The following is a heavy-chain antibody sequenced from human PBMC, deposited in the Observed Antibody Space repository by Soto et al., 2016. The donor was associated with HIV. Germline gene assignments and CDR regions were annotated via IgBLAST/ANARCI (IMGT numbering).Heavy chain of an antibody. CDR3: TEARYYCSGGSCPHWFDP. Sequence: EVQLVESGGGLVQPGGSLKLSCAASGSTFSGSAMHWVRQASGKGLEWVGRIRSKANNYATAYAASVKGRFTISRDDSKNTAYLQMDSLKTEDTAVYYCTEARYYCSGGSCPHWFDPWGQGTLVTVSS. CDR2: IRSKANNYAT. D-gene: IGHD2-15*01. V-gene: IGHV3-73*01. J-gene: IGHJ5*02. CDR1: GSTFSGSA.